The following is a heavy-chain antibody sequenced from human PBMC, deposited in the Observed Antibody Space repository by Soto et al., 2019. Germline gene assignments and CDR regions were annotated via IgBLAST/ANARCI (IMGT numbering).Heavy chain of an antibody. CDR1: PGAFSGYY. D-gene: IGHD6-13*01. V-gene: IGHV4-34*01. CDR3: ARGGGSWYEDS. CDR2: INDSGRT. Sequence: FVTLSLTCAFYPGAFSGYYWSWSRQSPGKGLEWIGEINDSGRTNYNPSLKSRLTVSLDTCKNQMSLKLSSVTAADTAVYYCARGGGSWYEDSWGHGTMVTVSS. J-gene: IGHJ3*02.